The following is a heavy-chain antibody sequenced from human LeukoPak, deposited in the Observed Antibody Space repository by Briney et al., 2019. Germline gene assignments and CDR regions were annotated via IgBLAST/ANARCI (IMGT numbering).Heavy chain of an antibody. CDR3: ARTPPHTVTTVQGDY. V-gene: IGHV3-48*02. Sequence: GSLRLSCAASGFTFSSYSMNWVRQAPGKGLEWVSYITSSSSPIYYAASVKGRFTISRDNAKNLLYLQMNSLRDEDTAVYYCARTPPHTVTTVQGDYWGQGTLVTVSS. D-gene: IGHD4-17*01. CDR2: ITSSSSPI. CDR1: GFTFSSYS. J-gene: IGHJ4*02.